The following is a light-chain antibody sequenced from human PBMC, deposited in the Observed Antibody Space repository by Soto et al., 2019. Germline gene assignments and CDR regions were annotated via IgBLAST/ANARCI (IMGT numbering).Light chain of an antibody. CDR2: EAS. J-gene: IGKJ5*01. CDR1: QSVSSS. Sequence: MVLTQSPATLSLSPGERATLSCLASQSVSSSLAWYQQKPGQAPRLLMYEASNRATGIPARFSGSGSGTDFTLTISSLEPEDFAVYYCQQRSNWPPVTFGQGTRLEI. CDR3: QQRSNWPPVT. V-gene: IGKV3-11*01.